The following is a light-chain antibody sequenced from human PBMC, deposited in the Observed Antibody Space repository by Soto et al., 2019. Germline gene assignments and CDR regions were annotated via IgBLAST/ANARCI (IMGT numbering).Light chain of an antibody. CDR3: SSWDDSLSGAV. Sequence: QSVLTQPPSASGTPGQRVFISCSGSSANIGSNSVNWYQQFPGTAPKLLIYRDSRRPPGVPDRLSASKSGTSAFLAISGLQSEDEADYYFSSWDDSLSGAVFGGGTKLTVL. CDR1: SANIGSNS. J-gene: IGLJ2*01. V-gene: IGLV1-44*01. CDR2: RDS.